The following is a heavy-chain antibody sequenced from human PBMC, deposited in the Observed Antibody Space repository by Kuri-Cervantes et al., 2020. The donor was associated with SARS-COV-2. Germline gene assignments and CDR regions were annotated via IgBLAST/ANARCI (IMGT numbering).Heavy chain of an antibody. V-gene: IGHV5-51*01. CDR2: IYPGDFDT. D-gene: IGHD1-26*01. CDR3: ARRGEGSYLDDS. CDR1: GYSFTSYW. J-gene: IGHJ4*02. Sequence: GESLKISCKGSGYSFTSYWIGLVRQMPGKGLEWMGIIYPGDFDTRYSPSFQGQVTISADKSISTAYLQWSSLRASYTAIYYCARRGEGSYLDDSWGQATLVTVSS.